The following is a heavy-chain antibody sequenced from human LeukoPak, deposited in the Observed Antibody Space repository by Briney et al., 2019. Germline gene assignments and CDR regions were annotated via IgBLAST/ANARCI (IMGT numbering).Heavy chain of an antibody. D-gene: IGHD3-22*01. CDR2: ISSSGSTI. J-gene: IGHJ6*02. CDR3: ARDSWLPIQYYYYYYGMDV. Sequence: GGSLRLSCAASGFTFSSYEMNWVRQAPGKGLEWVSYISSSGSTIYYADSVKGRFTISRDNAKNSLYLQMNSLRAEDTAVYYCARDSWLPIQYYYYYYGMDVWGQGTTVTVSS. CDR1: GFTFSSYE. V-gene: IGHV3-48*03.